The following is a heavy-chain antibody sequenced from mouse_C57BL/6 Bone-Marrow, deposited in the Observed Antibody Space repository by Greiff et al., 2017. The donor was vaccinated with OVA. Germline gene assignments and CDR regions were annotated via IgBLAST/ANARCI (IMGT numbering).Heavy chain of an antibody. J-gene: IGHJ2*01. Sequence: QVQLKHPGAELVKPGASVKLSCKASGYTFTSYWMQWVKQRPGQGLEWIGEIDPSDSYTNYNQKFKGKATLTVDTSSSTAYMQLSSLTSEDSAVYYCARDDYDGGDYWGQGTTLTVSS. CDR1: GYTFTSYW. D-gene: IGHD2-4*01. CDR2: IDPSDSYT. V-gene: IGHV1-50*01. CDR3: ARDDYDGGDY.